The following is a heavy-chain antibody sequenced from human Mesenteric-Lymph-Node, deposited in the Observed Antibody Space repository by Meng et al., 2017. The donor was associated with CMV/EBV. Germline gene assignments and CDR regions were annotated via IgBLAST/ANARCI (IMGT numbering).Heavy chain of an antibody. CDR1: GYTFTSCW. D-gene: IGHD6-13*01. CDR3: ARHPSGSWSHFAH. Sequence: KGSGYTFTSCWIGWVRHMPGKGLEWMGTIDPGDSDTRYSASFQGLVTISVDKSISTAYLQWSSLKASDTAIYYCARHPSGSWSHFAHWGQGALVTVSS. V-gene: IGHV5-51*01. CDR2: IDPGDSDT. J-gene: IGHJ4*02.